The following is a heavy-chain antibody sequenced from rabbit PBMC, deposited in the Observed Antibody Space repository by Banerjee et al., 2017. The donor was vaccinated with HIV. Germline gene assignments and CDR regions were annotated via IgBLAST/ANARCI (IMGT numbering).Heavy chain of an antibody. V-gene: IGHV1S45*01. CDR3: ARDTGGYASYAYPYYFNL. CDR1: GFSFSSSYW. CDR2: IYAGSSGST. J-gene: IGHJ4*01. D-gene: IGHD6-1*01. Sequence: EESGGDLVKPEGSLTLTCTASGFSFSSSYWICWVRQAPGKGLEWIACIYAGSSGSTYYASWAKGRFTISKTSSTTVTLQMTSLTAADTATYFCARDTGGYASYAYPYYFNLWGPGTLVTVS.